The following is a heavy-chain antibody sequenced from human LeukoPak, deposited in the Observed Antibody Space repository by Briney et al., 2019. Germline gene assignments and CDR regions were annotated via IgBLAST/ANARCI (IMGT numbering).Heavy chain of an antibody. CDR1: GYTFTRYY. D-gene: IGHD2-2*01. V-gene: IGHV1-2*06. Sequence: ASVKVSCKASGYTFTRYYMHWVRQAPGQGLEWMGRINPNSGGTNYAQKLQGRVTMTRDTSISTAYMELSRLRSDDTAVYYCARGQIRTYCSSTSCHYNWFDPWGQGTLVTVSS. J-gene: IGHJ5*02. CDR2: INPNSGGT. CDR3: ARGQIRTYCSSTSCHYNWFDP.